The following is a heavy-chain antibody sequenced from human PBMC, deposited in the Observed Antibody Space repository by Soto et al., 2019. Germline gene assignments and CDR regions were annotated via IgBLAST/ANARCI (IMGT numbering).Heavy chain of an antibody. J-gene: IGHJ5*02. CDR2: IDPNSGGT. CDR3: ASGLAALPFDP. V-gene: IGHV1-2*04. Sequence: ASVKVSCSATGYTCNGYYVHWLRQAPGQGREWIGWIDPNSGGTNYAQKFQGWVTMAWDTSITTAYMELSRLKSDDTAVYFCASGLAALPFDPWGHRTLVPVSS. CDR1: GYTCNGYY. D-gene: IGHD6-6*01.